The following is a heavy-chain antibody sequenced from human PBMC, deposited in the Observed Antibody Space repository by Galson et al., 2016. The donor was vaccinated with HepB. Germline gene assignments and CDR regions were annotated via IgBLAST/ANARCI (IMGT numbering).Heavy chain of an antibody. J-gene: IGHJ4*02. CDR2: IKQDGSEK. CDR3: ASAPAATESDY. Sequence: SLRLSCAASGFTFSGYWTTWVRQAPGKGLEWVANIKQDGSEKNYVDSVKGRFTISGDNAKNLVYLQMNSLRAEDTAMYYCASAPAATESDYWGQGTLVTVSP. D-gene: IGHD6-25*01. V-gene: IGHV3-7*01. CDR1: GFTFSGYW.